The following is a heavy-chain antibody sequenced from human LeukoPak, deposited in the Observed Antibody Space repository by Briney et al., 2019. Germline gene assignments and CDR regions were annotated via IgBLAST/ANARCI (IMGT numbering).Heavy chain of an antibody. Sequence: KPGGSLRLSCAASGFTFSYYGMSWVRQAPGKGLEWVSYISSSGSTIYYADSVKGRFTISRDNAKNSLYLQMNSLRAEDTAVYYCASKPKIYGSGSYDYWGQGTLVTVSS. D-gene: IGHD3-10*01. J-gene: IGHJ4*02. V-gene: IGHV3-11*01. CDR2: ISSSGSTI. CDR3: ASKPKIYGSGSYDY. CDR1: GFTFSYYG.